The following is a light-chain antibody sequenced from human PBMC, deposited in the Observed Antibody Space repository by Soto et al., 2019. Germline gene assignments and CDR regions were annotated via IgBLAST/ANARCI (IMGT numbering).Light chain of an antibody. V-gene: IGKV3-20*01. J-gene: IGKJ2*01. CDR1: QSVAGNS. CDR2: GAS. CDR3: QQYGSSRDT. Sequence: ELVLTQSPVTLSLSPGERATLSCRASQSVAGNSLAWYRHKPGQAPKLVIYGASSRSAGVPDRFVGSGSGTDITLTISRLEPEDFAVYYCQQYGSSRDTFGQGTKLEIK.